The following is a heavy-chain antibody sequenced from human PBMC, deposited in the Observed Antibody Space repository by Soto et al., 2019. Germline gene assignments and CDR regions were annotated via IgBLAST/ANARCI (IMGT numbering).Heavy chain of an antibody. CDR2: IYHSGHT. CDR3: ARARIVAPGTIVNY. Sequence: SETLSLTCTVSGGSVSSGSYYCGWFRQPPGKGLEWIGSIYHSGHTYYNPSLRSRFTISIDTSKSHFSLKVSSVSAADTAVYFCARARIVAPGTIVNYWGQGTLVTVSS. J-gene: IGHJ4*02. CDR1: GGSVSSGSYY. V-gene: IGHV4-39*02. D-gene: IGHD6-13*01.